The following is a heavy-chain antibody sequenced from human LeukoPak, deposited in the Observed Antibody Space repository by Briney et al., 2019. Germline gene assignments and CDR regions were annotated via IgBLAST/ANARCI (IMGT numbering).Heavy chain of an antibody. V-gene: IGHV1-18*01. J-gene: IGHJ3*01. CDR2: ISTYNGDT. Sequence: VASVKVSCKASGYTFKRYGISWARQAPGQGLEWMGWISTYNGDTNYAQKFQGRVTMTTDTSTTTVYMELRSLRSDDTAVYYCARTFYDTLDSDAFDFWGQGTMVIVSS. CDR1: GYTFKRYG. D-gene: IGHD2/OR15-2a*01. CDR3: ARTFYDTLDSDAFDF.